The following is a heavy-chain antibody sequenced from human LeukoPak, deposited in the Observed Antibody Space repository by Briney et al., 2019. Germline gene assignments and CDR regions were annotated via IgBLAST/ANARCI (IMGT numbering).Heavy chain of an antibody. Sequence: SETLSLTCTVSGGSINSYFWTWIRQPAGKGLEWIGRIYTGGSTNYNHSLKSRVTMSVDTSKNQFSLKLSSVTAADTAVYYCARDGGQWLVQGYGMDVWGQGTTVTVSS. CDR1: GGSINSYF. CDR2: IYTGGST. D-gene: IGHD6-19*01. V-gene: IGHV4-4*07. J-gene: IGHJ6*02. CDR3: ARDGGQWLVQGYGMDV.